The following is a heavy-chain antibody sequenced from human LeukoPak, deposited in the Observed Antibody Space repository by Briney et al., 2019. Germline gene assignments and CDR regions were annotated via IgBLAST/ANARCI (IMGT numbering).Heavy chain of an antibody. D-gene: IGHD5-18*01. J-gene: IGHJ5*02. CDR2: INPSGGRT. Sequence: GASVKVSCKASGYIFTSYYMHWVRQAPGQGLEWMGFINPSGGRTNYAQKFQGRVTMTRDMSTSTVYMELSSLRSEDTAVYYCARALPHRRLMDTTMNQHWFDPWGQGTLVTVSS. CDR3: ARALPHRRLMDTTMNQHWFDP. CDR1: GYIFTSYY. V-gene: IGHV1-46*01.